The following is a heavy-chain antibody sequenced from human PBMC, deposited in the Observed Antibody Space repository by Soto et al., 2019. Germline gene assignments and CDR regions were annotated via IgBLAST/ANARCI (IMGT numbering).Heavy chain of an antibody. D-gene: IGHD3-22*01. V-gene: IGHV3-74*03. CDR2: INTDKSTL. Sequence: RGSLRISCLASGLTFSRYWIHWVRHAPGKRLVWVSRINTDKSTLTYADSVEGRFTISRDNAKNTLYLQMDSLRAEDTAVYYSFKPFYDLDRTPPIDFWGTGTLVT. J-gene: IGHJ4*02. CDR1: GLTFSRYW. CDR3: FKPFYDLDRTPPIDF.